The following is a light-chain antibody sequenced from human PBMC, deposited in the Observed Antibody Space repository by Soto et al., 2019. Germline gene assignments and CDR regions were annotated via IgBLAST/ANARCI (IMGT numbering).Light chain of an antibody. V-gene: IGKV3-20*01. CDR3: QQYPGYT. Sequence: EIVLTQSPGTLSLSPGERATLSCRASQSVSSSYLAWYQQKPGQAPRLLIYGASSRATGIPDRFSGSGSGTGFTLTISRLEPEDFAVYYCQQYPGYTFGQGTKLEIK. J-gene: IGKJ2*01. CDR1: QSVSSSY. CDR2: GAS.